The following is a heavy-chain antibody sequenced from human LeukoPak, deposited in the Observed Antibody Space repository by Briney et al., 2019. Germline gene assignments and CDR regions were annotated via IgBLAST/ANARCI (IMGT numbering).Heavy chain of an antibody. CDR1: GFTVSSNY. D-gene: IGHD1-7*01. Sequence: PGGSLRLSCAASGFTVSSNYMSWVRQAPGKGLEWVSVIYSGGSTYYADSVKGRFTISRDNSKNTLYLQMNSLRAEDTAVYYCARTIPSITGTTDYFDYWGQGTLVTVSS. CDR2: IYSGGST. V-gene: IGHV3-66*01. J-gene: IGHJ4*02. CDR3: ARTIPSITGTTDYFDY.